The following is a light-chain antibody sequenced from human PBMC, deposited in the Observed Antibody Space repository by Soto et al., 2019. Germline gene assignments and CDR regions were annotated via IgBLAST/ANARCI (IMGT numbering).Light chain of an antibody. Sequence: EIVLTQSPDTLSLSPGERATLSCRASQRVSSSYLAWYQQKPGQAPRLLIYGASSRATGIPDRFSGSGSGTDFNLTISRLEPEDFAVYYCQPYGNSQPYTFGQGTKLEIK. J-gene: IGKJ2*01. CDR2: GAS. CDR3: QPYGNSQPYT. CDR1: QRVSSSY. V-gene: IGKV3-20*01.